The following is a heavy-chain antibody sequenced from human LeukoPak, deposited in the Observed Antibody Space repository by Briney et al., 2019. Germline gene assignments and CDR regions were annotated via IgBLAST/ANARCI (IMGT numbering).Heavy chain of an antibody. J-gene: IGHJ5*02. CDR1: GFTFSSYA. CDR2: ISGSGGNT. V-gene: IGHV3-23*01. Sequence: GGSLRLSCAASGFTFSSYAMSWVRQAPGKGLEWVSAISGSGGNTHYADSVKGRFTISRDNSKNTLYLQMNGLRAEDTAVYYCAKKRVAGPYNWFDPWGQGTLVTVSS. D-gene: IGHD6-19*01. CDR3: AKKRVAGPYNWFDP.